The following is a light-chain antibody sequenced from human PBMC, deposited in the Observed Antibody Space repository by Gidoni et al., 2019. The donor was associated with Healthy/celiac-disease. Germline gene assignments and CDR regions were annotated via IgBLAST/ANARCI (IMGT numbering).Light chain of an antibody. Sequence: QSALTQPASVSGSPGQSITISCTGTSSDVGGYNYVSWYQQHPGKAPKLMIYEVSNRPSGVSNRFSGSKSGNTASLTISRLQAEDEADYYCSSYTSSSKGVFGGGTKLTVL. V-gene: IGLV2-14*01. J-gene: IGLJ2*01. CDR2: EVS. CDR3: SSYTSSSKGV. CDR1: SSDVGGYNY.